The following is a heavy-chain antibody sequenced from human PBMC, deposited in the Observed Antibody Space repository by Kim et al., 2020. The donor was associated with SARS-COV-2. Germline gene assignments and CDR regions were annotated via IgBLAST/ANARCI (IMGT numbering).Heavy chain of an antibody. V-gene: IGHV3-7*03. D-gene: IGHD5-18*01. CDR2: IKQDGSEK. CDR3: ATEDTYGSLH. Sequence: GGSLRLSCAASGFTFSSYWMSWVRQAPGKGPEWVANIKQDGSEKYYVDSVKGRFTISRDNAKNSLSLQMNSLRAEDTAVYYCATEDTYGSLHWGQGTPVTVSS. CDR1: GFTFSSYW. J-gene: IGHJ4*02.